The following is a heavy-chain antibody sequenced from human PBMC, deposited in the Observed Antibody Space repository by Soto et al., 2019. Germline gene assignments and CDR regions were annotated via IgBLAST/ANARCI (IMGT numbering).Heavy chain of an antibody. J-gene: IGHJ4*02. CDR1: GFIFSSYT. D-gene: IGHD3-22*01. V-gene: IGHV3-23*01. Sequence: WGSQSLWCAAPGFIFSSYTMRWVRPAQGKGLEWVSAISGSGGSTYYADSVKGRFTISRDNSKNTLYLQMNSLRAEDTAVYYCAKGFDSSGYYWFFDYWGQGTLVTVSS. CDR2: ISGSGGST. CDR3: AKGFDSSGYYWFFDY.